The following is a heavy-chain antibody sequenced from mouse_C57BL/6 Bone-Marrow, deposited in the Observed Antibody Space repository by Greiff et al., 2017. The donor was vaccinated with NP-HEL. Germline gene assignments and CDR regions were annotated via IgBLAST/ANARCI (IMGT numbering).Heavy chain of an antibody. CDR3: ARRNFYYYGSSDWYFDV. V-gene: IGHV1-64*01. Sequence: VQLQQPGAELVKPGASVKLSCKASGYTFTSYWMHWVQQRPGQGLEWIGLIHPNSGSTNYNEKFKSPSTLTVDKSSSTAYMQLSSLTSEDSAVYCCARRNFYYYGSSDWYFDVWGTGTTVTVSS. CDR1: GYTFTSYW. D-gene: IGHD1-1*01. CDR2: IHPNSGST. J-gene: IGHJ1*03.